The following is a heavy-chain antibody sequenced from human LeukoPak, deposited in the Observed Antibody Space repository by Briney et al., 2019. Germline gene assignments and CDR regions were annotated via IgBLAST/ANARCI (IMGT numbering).Heavy chain of an antibody. CDR3: ARGESGAWNCKRGFDY. Sequence: GGSLRLSCAASGFSVSSNYLTWVRQAPGRGLEWVSVLYSGGSSQYADSVKGRFTISKDISKNTFFLQMNSLRAEDTAVYYCARGESGAWNCKRGFDYWGQGTLVTVSP. CDR1: GFSVSSNY. V-gene: IGHV3-53*01. D-gene: IGHD1-1*01. J-gene: IGHJ4*02. CDR2: LYSGGSS.